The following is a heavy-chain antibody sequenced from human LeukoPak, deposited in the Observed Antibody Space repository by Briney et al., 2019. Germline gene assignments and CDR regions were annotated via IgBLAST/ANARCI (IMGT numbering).Heavy chain of an antibody. CDR2: ISYDGSNK. V-gene: IGHV3-30-3*01. CDR1: GFTFSSYA. Sequence: PGRSLRLSCAASGFTFSSYAMHWVRQAPGKGLEWVAVISYDGSNKYYADSVKGRFTISRDNSKNTLYLQMNSLRAEDTAVYYCARPYCSGGSCYLFDYWGQGTLVTVSS. J-gene: IGHJ4*02. CDR3: ARPYCSGGSCYLFDY. D-gene: IGHD2-15*01.